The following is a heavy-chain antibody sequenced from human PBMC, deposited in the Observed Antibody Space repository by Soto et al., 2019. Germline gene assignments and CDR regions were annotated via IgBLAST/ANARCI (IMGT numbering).Heavy chain of an antibody. CDR1: GFSISNYE. J-gene: IGHJ4*02. V-gene: IGHV3-48*03. Sequence: GGSLRLSCVASGFSISNYEMNWVRQAPGKGLEWVSYISGSGSTVYYADSVKGRFTISRDNAKNSVYLQINALRVEDTAIYYCARNPSGQWVVPLYCDLWGQGTLVTVSS. CDR2: ISGSGSTV. D-gene: IGHD6-19*01. CDR3: ARNPSGQWVVPLYCDL.